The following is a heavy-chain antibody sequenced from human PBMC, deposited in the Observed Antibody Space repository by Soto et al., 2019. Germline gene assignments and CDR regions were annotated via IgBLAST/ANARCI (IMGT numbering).Heavy chain of an antibody. CDR1: GFTFSSYD. CDR2: IGTAGDT. CDR3: ARERDGGYYYGMDV. Sequence: GGSLRLSCAASGFTFSSYDMHWFRQATGKGLEWVSAIGTAGDTYYPGSVKGRFTISRENAKNSLYLQMNSLRAGDTAVYYCARERDGGYYYGMDVWGQGTTVTVPS. V-gene: IGHV3-13*01. J-gene: IGHJ6*02.